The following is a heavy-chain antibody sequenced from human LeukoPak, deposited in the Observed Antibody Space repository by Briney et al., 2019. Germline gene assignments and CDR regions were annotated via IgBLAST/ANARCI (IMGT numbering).Heavy chain of an antibody. J-gene: IGHJ2*01. CDR1: GGSISSYY. D-gene: IGHD3-3*01. CDR3: ARRGTIFGPESL. CDR2: IYTTWST. Sequence: PSETLSLTCTVSGGSISSYYWSWIRQPPGKGLEWIGYIYTTWSTDYNPSLKSRVTISVDTSKNQLSLNLSSVTAADPAVYYCARRGTIFGPESLWGRGTLVTVSS. V-gene: IGHV4-4*09.